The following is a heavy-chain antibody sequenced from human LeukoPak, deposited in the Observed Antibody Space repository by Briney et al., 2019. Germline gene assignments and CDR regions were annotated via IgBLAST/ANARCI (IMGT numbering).Heavy chain of an antibody. D-gene: IGHD3-10*01. J-gene: IGHJ6*03. CDR2: INHSGRT. Sequence: SETLSLTCAVYGGSFSGYYWSWIRQPPGKGLEWIGEINHSGRTKYNPSLKSRVTISVDTSKNQFSLELSSVTAADTAVYYCARRVGRYFGERAYYYNYMDVWGKGTTVTISS. V-gene: IGHV4-34*01. CDR3: ARRVGRYFGERAYYYNYMDV. CDR1: GGSFSGYY.